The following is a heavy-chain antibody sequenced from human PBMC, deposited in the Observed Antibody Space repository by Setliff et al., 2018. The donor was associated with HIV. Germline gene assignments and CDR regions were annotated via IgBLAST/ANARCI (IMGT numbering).Heavy chain of an antibody. V-gene: IGHV4-4*02. J-gene: IGHJ4*02. CDR2: IYRSGST. Sequence: SETLSLTCALSGDSVTSSSWWSWVRQPPGKGLEWIGEIYRSGSTNYNPSLKSRVTISLDKSKNQFSLKVNSVTAADTAVYYCGGNGYYSIDYWGQGTLVTVSS. D-gene: IGHD3-22*01. CDR1: GDSVTSSSW. CDR3: GGNGYYSIDY.